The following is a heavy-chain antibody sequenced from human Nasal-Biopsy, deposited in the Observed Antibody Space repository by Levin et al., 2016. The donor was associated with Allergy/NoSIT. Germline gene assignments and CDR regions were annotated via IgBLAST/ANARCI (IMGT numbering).Heavy chain of an antibody. D-gene: IGHD3-22*01. CDR1: GDSISNNF. CDR3: ASERIRAYYDSSGYVAFDI. Sequence: GSLRLSCSVSGDSISNNFWTWIRQPPGRGLEWIGNIDYTGDSDYNPSLKGRVTISVDTSRNQFSLKLTSVTAADTATYYCASERIRAYYDSSGYVAFDIWGQGTLVTVSS. CDR2: IDYTGDS. V-gene: IGHV4-59*08. J-gene: IGHJ3*02.